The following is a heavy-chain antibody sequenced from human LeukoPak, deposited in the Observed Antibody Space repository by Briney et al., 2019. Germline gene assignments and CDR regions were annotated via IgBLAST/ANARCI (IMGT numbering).Heavy chain of an antibody. CDR1: GFTFSSYG. CDR2: ISSSSSYI. Sequence: PGGSLRLSCAASGFTFSSYGMHWVRQAPGKGLEWVSSISSSSSYIYYADSVKGRFTISRDNAKNSLYLQMNSLRAEDTAVYYCASHVGDAFDIWGQGTMVTVSS. CDR3: ASHVGDAFDI. J-gene: IGHJ3*02. V-gene: IGHV3-21*01. D-gene: IGHD1-26*01.